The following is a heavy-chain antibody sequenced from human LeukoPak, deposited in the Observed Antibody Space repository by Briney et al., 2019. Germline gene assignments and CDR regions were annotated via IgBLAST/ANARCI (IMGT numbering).Heavy chain of an antibody. D-gene: IGHD1-1*01. Sequence: SLRLSCAASGFTFDDYAMHWVRQAPGKGLEWVSGISWNSGSIGYADSVKGRFTISRDNAKTSLYLQMNSLRAEDTALYYCAKGDGTRAFDIWGQGTMVIVSS. CDR1: GFTFDDYA. J-gene: IGHJ3*02. V-gene: IGHV3-9*01. CDR2: ISWNSGSI. CDR3: AKGDGTRAFDI.